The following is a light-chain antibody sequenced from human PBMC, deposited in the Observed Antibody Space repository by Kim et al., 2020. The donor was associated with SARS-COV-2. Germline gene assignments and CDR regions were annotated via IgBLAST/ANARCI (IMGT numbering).Light chain of an antibody. Sequence: VSPGGRAALTCRASQSVSSNLAWYQQNRGQAPRLLIFGASTRATGIPARFSGSGSGTEFTLTISSLQSEDFAVYYCQQYNNWPWTFGQGTKVDIK. V-gene: IGKV3-15*01. CDR2: GAS. CDR1: QSVSSN. J-gene: IGKJ1*01. CDR3: QQYNNWPWT.